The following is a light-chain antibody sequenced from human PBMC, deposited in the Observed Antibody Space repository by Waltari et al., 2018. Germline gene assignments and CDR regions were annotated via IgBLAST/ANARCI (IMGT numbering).Light chain of an antibody. CDR1: QSVTNY. V-gene: IGKV3-11*01. Sequence: EIVLTQSPAPLSLSPGERATLSCRASQSVTNYLDWHQQKPGQAPRVLIYDASTRATGIPGRFSGSGSGTDFTLTISSLEPEDFAVYYCHQRSSWPWTFGQGTKVEI. CDR3: HQRSSWPWT. J-gene: IGKJ1*01. CDR2: DAS.